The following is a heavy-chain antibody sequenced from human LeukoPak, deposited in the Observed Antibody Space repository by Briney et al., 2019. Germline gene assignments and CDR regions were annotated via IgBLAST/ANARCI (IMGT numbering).Heavy chain of an antibody. J-gene: IGHJ4*02. D-gene: IGHD6-13*01. CDR2: IKQDGSEK. V-gene: IGHV3-7*01. CDR3: ASIPTTGKPGIAAAGTGGY. CDR1: GFTFSGYW. Sequence: GGSLRLSCAASGFTFSGYWMSWVRQAPGKGLEWVASIKQDGSEKYYVDSVKGRFTISRDNAKNSLYLQMNSLRAEDTAVYYCASIPTTGKPGIAAAGTGGYWGQGTLVTVSS.